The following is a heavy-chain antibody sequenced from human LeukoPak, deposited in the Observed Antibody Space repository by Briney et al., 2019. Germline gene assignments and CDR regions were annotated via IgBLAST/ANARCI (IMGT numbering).Heavy chain of an antibody. J-gene: IGHJ4*02. Sequence: GGSRRLFCVGSGFTFSSFWMHWVRQVPGKGLLWVARISPDGTRTTYADSVNGRATISRDNAKNAVYLHMSSLGGDDTAVCYCIREPQYERIFEYWGQGTLLSVSS. V-gene: IGHV3-74*01. CDR1: GFTFSSFW. CDR2: ISPDGTRT. D-gene: IGHD2-2*01. CDR3: IREPQYERIFEY.